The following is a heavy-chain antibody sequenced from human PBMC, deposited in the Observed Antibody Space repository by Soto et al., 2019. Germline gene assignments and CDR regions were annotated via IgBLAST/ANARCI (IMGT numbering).Heavy chain of an antibody. CDR3: ARISIVGATTS. Sequence: ASVKVSCKSSGYPFTSYYMHWVRQAPGQGLEWMGIINPSGGSTSYAQKFQGRVTMTRDTSTSTVYMELSSLRSEDTAVYYCARISIVGATTSWGQGTLVTVSS. V-gene: IGHV1-46*01. CDR2: INPSGGST. CDR1: GYPFTSYY. J-gene: IGHJ5*02. D-gene: IGHD1-26*01.